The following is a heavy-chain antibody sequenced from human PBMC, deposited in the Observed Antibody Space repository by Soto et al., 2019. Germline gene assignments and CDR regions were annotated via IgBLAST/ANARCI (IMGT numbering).Heavy chain of an antibody. CDR1: GYTFTSYY. Sequence: QVQLVQSGAEVKKPGASVKVSCKASGYTFTSYYMHWVRQAPGQGLEWMGIINPSGGSTSYAQKFQGRVTMTRDTSTSTVYMELSSLRSEDTVVYYCAIYYYDSSGYQSFDYWGQGTLVTVSS. CDR3: AIYYYDSSGYQSFDY. V-gene: IGHV1-46*01. J-gene: IGHJ4*02. CDR2: INPSGGST. D-gene: IGHD3-22*01.